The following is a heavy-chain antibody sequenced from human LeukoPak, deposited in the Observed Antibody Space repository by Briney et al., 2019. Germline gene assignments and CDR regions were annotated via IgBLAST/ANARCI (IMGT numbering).Heavy chain of an antibody. CDR2: IYYSGST. CDR1: GGSISSYY. V-gene: IGHV4-59*01. D-gene: IGHD3-16*01. J-gene: IGHJ4*02. Sequence: SETLSLTCTVSGGSISSYYWSWIRQPPGKGLEWIGYIYYSGSTNYNPSLKSRVTISVDTSKNQFSLKLSSVTAADTAVYYCARDLGFSPFDYWGQGTLVTVSS. CDR3: ARDLGFSPFDY.